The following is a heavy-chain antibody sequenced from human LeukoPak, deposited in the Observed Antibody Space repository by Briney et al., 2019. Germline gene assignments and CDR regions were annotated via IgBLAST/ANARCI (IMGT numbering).Heavy chain of an antibody. CDR1: GVSISRYY. CDR3: ARGGGYSSGWYAYYFDY. V-gene: IGHV4-4*07. D-gene: IGHD6-19*01. J-gene: IGHJ4*02. CDR2: IYSSGST. Sequence: SETLSLTCTVSGVSISRYYWSWIRQPAGKGLEWIGRIYSSGSTTYSPSLKSRVTMSIDTSKNQFSLKLSFVTAADTAVYYCARGGGYSSGWYAYYFDYWGQGTLVTVSS.